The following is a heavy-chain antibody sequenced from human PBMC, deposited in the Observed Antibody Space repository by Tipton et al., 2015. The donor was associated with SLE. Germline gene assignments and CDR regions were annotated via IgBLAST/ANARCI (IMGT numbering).Heavy chain of an antibody. CDR3: ASSRSPGMATAPRY. J-gene: IGHJ4*02. CDR1: GSTFDDYA. CDR2: LNWNNSTI. V-gene: IGHV3-9*01. D-gene: IGHD5-24*01. Sequence: SLRLSCAASGSTFDDYAMHWVRQAPAKGLEWVSGLNWNNSTIAYADSVKGRFTISRDNAKNSLYLHMNSLRPEDTALYYCASSRSPGMATAPRYWGQGTLVTVTS.